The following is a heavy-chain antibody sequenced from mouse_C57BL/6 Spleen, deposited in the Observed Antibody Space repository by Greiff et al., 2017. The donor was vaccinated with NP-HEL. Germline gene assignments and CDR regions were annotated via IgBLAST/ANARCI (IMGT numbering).Heavy chain of an antibody. CDR1: GYTFTDYE. Sequence: VQLQQSGAELVRPGASVTLSCKASGYTFTDYEMHWVKQTPVHGLEWIGAIDPETGGTAYNQKFKGKAILTADKSSSTAYMELRSLTSEDSAVYYCTSLYYYGSSHFDYWGQGTTLTVSS. CDR3: TSLYYYGSSHFDY. J-gene: IGHJ2*01. CDR2: IDPETGGT. D-gene: IGHD1-1*01. V-gene: IGHV1-15*01.